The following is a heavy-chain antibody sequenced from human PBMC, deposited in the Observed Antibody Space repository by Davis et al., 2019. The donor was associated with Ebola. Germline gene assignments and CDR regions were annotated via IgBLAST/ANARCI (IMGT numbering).Heavy chain of an antibody. D-gene: IGHD4-11*01. V-gene: IGHV3-30-3*01. J-gene: IGHJ5*02. CDR2: ISYDGSNK. CDR3: ARDLDYSNYFSQTQYNWFDP. CDR1: GFTFSSYA. Sequence: SLKISCAASGFTFSSYALHWVRQAPGKGLEWVAVISYDGSNKYYADSMKGRFTISRDNSKNTLYLQMDSLRAEDTAVYYCARDLDYSNYFSQTQYNWFDPWGQGTLVTVSS.